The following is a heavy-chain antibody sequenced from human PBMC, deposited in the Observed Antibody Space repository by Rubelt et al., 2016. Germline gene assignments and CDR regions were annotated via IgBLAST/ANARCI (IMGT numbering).Heavy chain of an antibody. J-gene: IGHJ4*02. CDR1: GFTFSSYG. Sequence: QVQLVESGGGVVQPGRSLRLSCAASGFTFSSYGMHWVRQAPGKGLEWVAVIWYDGSNKYYADSVKGRFTISRDNSKNTLYLQMNSLRAEDTAVYYCARENYGDYYFDYWGQGTLVTVPS. CDR3: ARENYGDYYFDY. CDR2: IWYDGSNK. D-gene: IGHD4-17*01. V-gene: IGHV3-30*19.